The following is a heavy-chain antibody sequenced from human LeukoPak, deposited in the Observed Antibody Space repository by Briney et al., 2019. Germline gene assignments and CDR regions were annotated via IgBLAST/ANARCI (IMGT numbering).Heavy chain of an antibody. CDR1: GYSFTNYW. CDR3: ARPLDAVAGTSSDY. CDR2: IYPGDSDT. V-gene: IGHV5-51*03. D-gene: IGHD6-19*01. J-gene: IGHJ4*02. Sequence: PGESLKISCKGSGYSFTNYWIGWVRQMPGKGLELMGVIYPGDSDTRYSPSFQGLVTISVDKSISTAYLHWSSLKASDTAMYYCARPLDAVAGTSSDYWGQGTLLTVSS.